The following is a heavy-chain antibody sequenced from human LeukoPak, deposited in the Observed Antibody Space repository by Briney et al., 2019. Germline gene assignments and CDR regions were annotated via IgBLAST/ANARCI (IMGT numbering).Heavy chain of an antibody. CDR2: ISSSSYI. CDR1: GFTFSSYS. J-gene: IGHJ4*02. V-gene: IGHV3-21*04. CDR3: AKAGGGSYFYSPYFDY. Sequence: PGGSLRLSCAASGFTFSSYSMNWVRQAPGKGLEWVSSISSSSYIYYADSVKGRFTISRDNAKNSLYLQMNSLRAEDTAVYYCAKAGGGSYFYSPYFDYWGQGTLVTVSS. D-gene: IGHD1-26*01.